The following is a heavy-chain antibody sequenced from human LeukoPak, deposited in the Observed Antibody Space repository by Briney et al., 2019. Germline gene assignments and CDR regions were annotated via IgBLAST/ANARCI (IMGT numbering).Heavy chain of an antibody. CDR1: GFTFSNYR. V-gene: IGHV3-48*04. CDR3: ARGDTYDFWSGYPYYYYYYGMDV. Sequence: GGSLRLSCAASGFTFSNYRMNWVRQAPGKGLEWVSYISSSGSTIYYADSVKGRFTISRDNAKNSLYLQMNSLRAEDTAVYYCARGDTYDFWSGYPYYYYYYGMDVWGQGTTVTVSS. D-gene: IGHD3-3*01. CDR2: ISSSGSTI. J-gene: IGHJ6*02.